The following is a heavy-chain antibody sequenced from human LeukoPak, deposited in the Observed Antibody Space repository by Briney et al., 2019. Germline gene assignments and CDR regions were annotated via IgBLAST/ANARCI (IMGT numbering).Heavy chain of an antibody. CDR1: GGSFSGYY. J-gene: IGHJ4*02. V-gene: IGHV4-34*01. Sequence: PSETLSLTCAVYGGSFSGYYWSWIRQPPGKGLEWIGEINHSGSTNYNPSLKSRVTISVDTSKNQFSLKLSSVTAADTAVYYCASGGYSSVWGQGTLVTVSS. CDR2: INHSGST. D-gene: IGHD6-13*01. CDR3: ASGGYSSV.